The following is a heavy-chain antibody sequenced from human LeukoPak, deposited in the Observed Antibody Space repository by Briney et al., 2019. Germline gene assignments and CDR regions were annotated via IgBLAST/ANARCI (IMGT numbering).Heavy chain of an antibody. CDR1: GGSFSGYY. Sequence: PSETLSLTCAVYGGSFSGYYWSWIRQPPGKGLEWIGEINHSGRTKYNPSLKSRVTISVDTSKNQFSLKLSSVTAADTAVYYCARSGPYDILTGYAFWGQGTLVTVSS. V-gene: IGHV4-34*01. CDR3: ARSGPYDILTGYAF. D-gene: IGHD3-9*01. CDR2: INHSGRT. J-gene: IGHJ4*02.